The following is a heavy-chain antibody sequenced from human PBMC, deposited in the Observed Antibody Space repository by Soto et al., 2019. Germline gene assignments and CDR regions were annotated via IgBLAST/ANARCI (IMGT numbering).Heavy chain of an antibody. D-gene: IGHD2-8*01. CDR3: AKAHLGAMAPFDS. J-gene: IGHJ4*02. CDR2: ISGSGGAT. Sequence: AGGSLRLSCAASGFSFSSYSMTWVRQAPGKTLEWVSTISGSGGATYYADSVKGRFTISRDNSKNTLYLQVNSLRAEDTAVYCCAKAHLGAMAPFDSWGQGTLVTVSS. CDR1: GFSFSSYS. V-gene: IGHV3-23*01.